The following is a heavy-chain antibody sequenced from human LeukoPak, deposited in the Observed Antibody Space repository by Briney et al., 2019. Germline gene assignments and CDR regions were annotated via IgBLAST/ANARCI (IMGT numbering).Heavy chain of an antibody. D-gene: IGHD1-26*01. CDR3: AKDSTSGSYLHYFDY. CDR2: ISGSGGST. CDR1: GFTFSSYA. Sequence: GSLRLSCAASGFTFSSYAMSWVRQAPGKGLEWVSAISGSGGSTYYADSVKGRFTISRDNSKNTLYLQMNSLRAEDTAVYYCAKDSTSGSYLHYFDYWGQGTLVTVSS. J-gene: IGHJ4*02. V-gene: IGHV3-23*01.